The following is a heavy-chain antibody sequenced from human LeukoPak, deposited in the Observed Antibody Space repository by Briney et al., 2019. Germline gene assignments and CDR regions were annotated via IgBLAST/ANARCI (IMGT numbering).Heavy chain of an antibody. CDR3: ARELRNWGLENYYYGMDV. J-gene: IGHJ6*02. D-gene: IGHD7-27*01. CDR1: GYTLTELS. V-gene: IGHV1-24*01. CDR2: FDPEDGET. Sequence: GASVKVSCKVSGYTLTELSMHWVRQAPGKGLEWMGGFDPEDGETIYAQKFQGRVTMTEDTSTDTAYMELSSLRSEDTAVYYCARELRNWGLENYYYGMDVWGQGTTVTVSS.